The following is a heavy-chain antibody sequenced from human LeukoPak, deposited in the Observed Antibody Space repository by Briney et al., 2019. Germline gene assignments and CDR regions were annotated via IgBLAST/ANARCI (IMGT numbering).Heavy chain of an antibody. D-gene: IGHD6-13*01. CDR3: VKGMFSSSWNYFDY. CDR2: ISYDGRNK. Sequence: PGRSLRLSRAASGFTFSNYGMHWVRQAPGKGLEWVTVISYDGRNKFYADSVKGRFTVSRDNSKSTLHLQMDSLGAEDTALYYCVKGMFSSSWNYFDYWGQGTLVTVSS. V-gene: IGHV3-30*18. J-gene: IGHJ4*02. CDR1: GFTFSNYG.